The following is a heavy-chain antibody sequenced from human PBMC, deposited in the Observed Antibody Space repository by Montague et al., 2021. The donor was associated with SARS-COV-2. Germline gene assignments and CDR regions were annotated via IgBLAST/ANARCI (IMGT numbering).Heavy chain of an antibody. CDR1: GGSISSSSYY. Sequence: SETLSLTCTVSGGSISSSSYYWGWIRQPQGKGLEWNGSICYSGSSYYNPSLKSRVTISVDTYKNQFSLRLSSVTAADTAVYYCARQENSSGGFKPDAFDIWGQGTMVTVSS. J-gene: IGHJ3*02. V-gene: IGHV4-39*01. CDR2: ICYSGSS. D-gene: IGHD6-19*01. CDR3: ARQENSSGGFKPDAFDI.